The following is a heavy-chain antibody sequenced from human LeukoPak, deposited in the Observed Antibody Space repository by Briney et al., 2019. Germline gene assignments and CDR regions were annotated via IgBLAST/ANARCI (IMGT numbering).Heavy chain of an antibody. Sequence: SETLSLTCAVSGGSISSSSGNCRTWVRQPPGKGLEWIGEIYHSGSTNYNPSLKSRVTMLLDKSKNQFSLKLSSVTAADTAVYYCASEMATLGGYYYGMDVWGQGTTVTVSS. D-gene: IGHD5-24*01. V-gene: IGHV4-4*02. CDR1: GGSISSSSGNC. CDR3: ASEMATLGGYYYGMDV. J-gene: IGHJ6*02. CDR2: IYHSGST.